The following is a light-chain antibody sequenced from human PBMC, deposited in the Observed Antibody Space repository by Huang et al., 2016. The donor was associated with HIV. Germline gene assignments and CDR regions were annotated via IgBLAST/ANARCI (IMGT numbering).Light chain of an antibody. CDR2: GAS. CDR3: QQYSKWPPNT. J-gene: IGKJ2*01. Sequence: EIVMTQSPATLSLSPEERATLSCRASQSVNSKLAWYQQKPGQAPTLLIYGASNRATGVPDRFSGSGSGTEFTLTISSLQSEDFAVYYCQQYSKWPPNTFGQGTKLESK. V-gene: IGKV3-15*01. CDR1: QSVNSK.